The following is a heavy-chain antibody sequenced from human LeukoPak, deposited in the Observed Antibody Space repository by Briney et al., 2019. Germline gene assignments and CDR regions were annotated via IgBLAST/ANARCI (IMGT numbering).Heavy chain of an antibody. D-gene: IGHD3-22*01. Sequence: PGGSLRLSCAASGFTFSTYWKHGVRQAPGKGLVGVAQINSDGRSTSYADSVKGRFTISRANAKNTLYLQMINLRAEDTAVYYCGSLTVVAKDHWGQGTLVTVSS. J-gene: IGHJ4*02. CDR1: GFTFSTYW. V-gene: IGHV3-74*01. CDR3: GSLTVVAKDH. CDR2: INSDGRST.